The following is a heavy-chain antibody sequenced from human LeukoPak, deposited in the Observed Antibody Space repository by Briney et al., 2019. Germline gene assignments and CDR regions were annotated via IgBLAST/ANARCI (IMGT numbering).Heavy chain of an antibody. D-gene: IGHD1-26*01. V-gene: IGHV3-48*01. J-gene: IGHJ4*02. CDR3: ARVNPRREENY. CDR2: ISSSSSTI. Sequence: GGSLRLSCVASGFTFSSYAMNWVRQAPGKGLEWVSYISSSSSTIYYADSVKGRFTISRDNAKNSLYLQMNSLRAEDTAVYYCARVNPRREENYWGQGTLVTVSS. CDR1: GFTFSSYA.